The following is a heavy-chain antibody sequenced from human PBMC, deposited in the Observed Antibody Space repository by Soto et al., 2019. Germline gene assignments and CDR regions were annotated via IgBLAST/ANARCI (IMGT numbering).Heavy chain of an antibody. CDR2: IYYRGNA. J-gene: IGHJ4*02. CDR3: ARLEGLATIAYSFDF. CDR1: DDSINSDKYY. Sequence: QLQLQESGPGLVKPSETLSLTCSVSDDSINSDKYYWGWIRQPPGKGLQWIGSIYYRGNAYYNPSLQTRVTISLDNSKSQFSLKLNSVTAADSAVYFGARLEGLATIAYSFDFWGPGALVTVSS. V-gene: IGHV4-39*01. D-gene: IGHD3-9*01.